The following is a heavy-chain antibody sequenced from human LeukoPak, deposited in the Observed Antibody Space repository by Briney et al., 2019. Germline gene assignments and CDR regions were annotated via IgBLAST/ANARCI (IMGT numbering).Heavy chain of an antibody. J-gene: IGHJ6*03. CDR2: ISSSSSYI. CDR3: ARDGYSSSAGYYYYYMDV. V-gene: IGHV3-21*01. CDR1: GFTFSSYS. Sequence: GGSLRLSCATSGFTFSSYSMNWVRQAPGKGLEWVSSISSSSSYIYYADSVKGRFTISRDNAKNSLYLQMNRLRAEDTAVYYCARDGYSSSAGYYYYYMDVWGKGTTVTISS. D-gene: IGHD6-6*01.